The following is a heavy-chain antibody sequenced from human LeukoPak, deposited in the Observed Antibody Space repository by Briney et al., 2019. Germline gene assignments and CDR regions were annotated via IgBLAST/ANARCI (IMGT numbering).Heavy chain of an antibody. CDR1: GGSISSYY. V-gene: IGHV4-59*01. J-gene: IGHJ4*02. CDR3: ARDKGSGWSHIDY. D-gene: IGHD6-19*01. Sequence: SETLSLTCTVSGGSISSYYWSWIRQPPGKGLEWIGYIHYSGSTNYNPSLKSRVTISVDTSKNQFSLKLSSVTAADTAVYYCARDKGSGWSHIDYWGQGTLVTVSS. CDR2: IHYSGST.